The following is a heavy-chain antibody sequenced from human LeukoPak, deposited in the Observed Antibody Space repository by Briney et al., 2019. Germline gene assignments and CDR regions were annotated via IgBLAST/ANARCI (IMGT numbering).Heavy chain of an antibody. CDR2: ISSTSNTI. Sequence: PGGSLRLSCAVSGFTFTTYGMNWVRQAPGKGLEWVSYISSTSNTIYYADSVKGRFTISRDNAKNPLYLQMNSLRAEDTAVYYCARDTRYCSSTSCSYYFDYWGQGTLVTVSS. J-gene: IGHJ4*02. CDR3: ARDTRYCSSTSCSYYFDY. CDR1: GFTFTTYG. D-gene: IGHD2-2*01. V-gene: IGHV3-48*01.